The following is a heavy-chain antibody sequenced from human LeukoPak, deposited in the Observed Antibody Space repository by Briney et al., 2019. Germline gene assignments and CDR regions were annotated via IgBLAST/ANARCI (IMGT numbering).Heavy chain of an antibody. V-gene: IGHV1-24*01. CDR3: ATAYPPSSSWYYFDY. Sequence: ASVKVSCKVSGDTLAELSMHWVRQAPGKGLEWMGGFDPEDGETIYAQKLQGRVSMTEDTSTDTAYMELSSLRSEDTAVYYCATAYPPSSSWYYFDYWGQGTLVTVSS. CDR1: GDTLAELS. CDR2: FDPEDGET. D-gene: IGHD6-13*01. J-gene: IGHJ4*02.